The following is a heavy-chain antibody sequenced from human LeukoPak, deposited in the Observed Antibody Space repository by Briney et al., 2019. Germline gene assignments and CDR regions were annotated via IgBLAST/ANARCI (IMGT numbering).Heavy chain of an antibody. V-gene: IGHV3-23*01. CDR2: ISGSGGST. CDR1: GFTFSSYA. CDR3: AKGVAGSGYFDY. D-gene: IGHD2-15*01. J-gene: IGHJ4*02. Sequence: PGGSLRLSCAASGFTFSSYAMSWVRQASGKGLEWVSVISGSGGSTYYADSVKGRFTISRDNSKNTLYLQMNSLRAEDTAVYYCAKGVAGSGYFDYWGQGTLVTVSS.